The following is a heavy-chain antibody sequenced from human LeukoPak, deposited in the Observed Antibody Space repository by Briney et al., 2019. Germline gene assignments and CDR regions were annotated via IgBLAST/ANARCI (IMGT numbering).Heavy chain of an antibody. D-gene: IGHD3-10*01. CDR2: LRYDGNSQ. CDR3: ARAPVWFGEWFFDY. V-gene: IGHV3-30*02. J-gene: IGHJ4*02. CDR1: GFTFSSYA. Sequence: GGSLRLSCAASGFTFSSYAMSWVRQGPGKGLEWVAFLRYDGNSQHYADSVKGRFTISRDNSKNTLYLQMNSLRAEDTAVYYCARAPVWFGEWFFDYWGQGTLVTVSS.